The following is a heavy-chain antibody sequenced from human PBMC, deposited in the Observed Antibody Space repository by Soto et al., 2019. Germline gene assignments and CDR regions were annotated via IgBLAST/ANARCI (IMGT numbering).Heavy chain of an antibody. CDR3: ARAHYYDSSGILDY. J-gene: IGHJ4*02. D-gene: IGHD3-22*01. CDR1: GGSISSGDYY. CDR2: IYYSGST. V-gene: IGHV4-30-4*01. Sequence: SETLSLTCTVCGGSISSGDYYWSWIRQPPGKGLEWIGYIYYSGSTYYNPSLKSRVTISVDTSKNQFSLKLSSVTAADTAVHYCARAHYYDSSGILDYWGQGTLVTVSS.